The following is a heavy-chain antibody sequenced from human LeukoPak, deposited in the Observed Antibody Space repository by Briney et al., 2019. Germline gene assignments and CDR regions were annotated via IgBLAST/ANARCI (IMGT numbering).Heavy chain of an antibody. Sequence: SETLSLTCTVSGGSISSSSYYWGWIHQPPGKGLEWIGSIYYSGSTYYNPSLKSRVTISVDTSKNQFSLKLSSVTAADTAVYYCARHRYSYDSSGYRWFDPWGQGTLVTVSS. CDR3: ARHRYSYDSSGYRWFDP. CDR1: GGSISSSSYY. CDR2: IYYSGST. V-gene: IGHV4-39*01. J-gene: IGHJ5*02. D-gene: IGHD3-22*01.